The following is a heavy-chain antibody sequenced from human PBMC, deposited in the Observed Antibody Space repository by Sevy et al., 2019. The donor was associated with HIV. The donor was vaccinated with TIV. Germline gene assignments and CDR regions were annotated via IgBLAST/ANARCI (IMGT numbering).Heavy chain of an antibody. J-gene: IGHJ6*03. CDR1: GFTFSGSA. V-gene: IGHV3-73*01. CDR2: IRSKANSYGT. CDR3: YFLTWDQGYMDV. D-gene: IGHD1-26*01. Sequence: GGSLRLSCAASGFTFSGSAMHWVRQASGKGLEWVGRIRSKANSYGTAYAASVKGRFTISRDDSKNTAYLQMNSLKTEDTAVYYCYFLTWDQGYMDVWGKGTTVTVSS.